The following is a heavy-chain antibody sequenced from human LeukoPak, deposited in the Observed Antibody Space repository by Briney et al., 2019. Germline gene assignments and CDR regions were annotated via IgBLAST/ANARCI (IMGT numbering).Heavy chain of an antibody. CDR1: GFTFSSYW. V-gene: IGHV3-7*01. CDR3: ARDCRTVTMTHNWFDP. J-gene: IGHJ5*02. D-gene: IGHD4-17*01. Sequence: GGSLRLSCAASGFTFSSYWMSWVRQTPGKGLEWVANIKPDGSEKYYVDSVKGRFTISRDNAKNSLYLQMNSLRAEDTAVYYCARDCRTVTMTHNWFDPWGQGTLVTVPS. CDR2: IKPDGSEK.